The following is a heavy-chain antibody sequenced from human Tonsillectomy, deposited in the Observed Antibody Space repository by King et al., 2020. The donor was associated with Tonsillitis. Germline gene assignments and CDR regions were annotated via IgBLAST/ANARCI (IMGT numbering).Heavy chain of an antibody. Sequence: VQLVESGGVVAQPGGSLRLSCAASGFIFHDYAMHWVRQPPGKGLEWVSLISWDGSREYYADSVKGRFTISRDNNKKSLYLQMNSLRTEDTAVYFCAKDMGRAAAGPKIDFWGQGTLVTVSS. CDR1: GFIFHDYA. D-gene: IGHD6-13*01. CDR3: AKDMGRAAAGPKIDF. CDR2: ISWDGSRE. V-gene: IGHV3-43*01. J-gene: IGHJ4*02.